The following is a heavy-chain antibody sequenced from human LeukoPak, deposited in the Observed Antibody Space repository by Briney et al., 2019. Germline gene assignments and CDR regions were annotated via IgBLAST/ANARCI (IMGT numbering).Heavy chain of an antibody. V-gene: IGHV3-23*01. CDR2: ISGSGGST. CDR1: GFTFSSYA. CDR3: ARHLRIAVAGFDF. D-gene: IGHD6-19*01. Sequence: GGSLRLSCAASGFTFSSYAMSWVRQAPGKGLEWVSAISGSGGSTYYADSVKGRFTISRDNSKNTLYLQMNSLRAEDTAVYYCARHLRIAVAGFDFWGQGTPVTVSS. J-gene: IGHJ4*02.